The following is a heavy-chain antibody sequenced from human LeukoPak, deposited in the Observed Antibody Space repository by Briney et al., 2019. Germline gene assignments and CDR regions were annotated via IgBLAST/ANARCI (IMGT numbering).Heavy chain of an antibody. CDR2: XXPGDSDT. D-gene: IGHD3-9*01. Sequence: SCXXSXXSFTSXXXGWVXXMXXXXXXXXXIXXPGDSDTRYSPSFQGQVTISADKSISTAYLQWSSLKASDTAMYYCARHIPPHFEWSEGAFDIWGQGTMVTVSS. J-gene: IGHJ3*02. V-gene: IGHV5-51*01. CDR1: XXSFTSXX. CDR3: ARHIPPHFEWSEGAFDI.